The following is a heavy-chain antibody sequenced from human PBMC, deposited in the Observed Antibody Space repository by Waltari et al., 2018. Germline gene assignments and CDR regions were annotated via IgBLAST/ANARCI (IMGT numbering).Heavy chain of an antibody. Sequence: QVQLVESGGGVVQPGRSMRLCCAGSGFPFITSTMHVVRQAPGKGLEWVAVTSHDESHKYYADSVKGRFTISKDNSKNTLYLQMNSLSTEDTAMYYCARDDRDGLADYFDFWGQGTLVTVSS. CDR1: GFPFITST. CDR2: TSHDESHK. CDR3: ARDDRDGLADYFDF. D-gene: IGHD2-8*01. J-gene: IGHJ4*02. V-gene: IGHV3-30*01.